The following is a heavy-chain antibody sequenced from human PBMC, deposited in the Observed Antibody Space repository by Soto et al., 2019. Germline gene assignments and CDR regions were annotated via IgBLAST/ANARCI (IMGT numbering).Heavy chain of an antibody. CDR2: MNPNSGNT. J-gene: IGHJ6*03. Sequence: ASVKVSCKASGYTFTSYDINWVRQATGQGLEWMGWMNPNSGNTGYAQKFQGRVTMTRNTSISTAYMELSSLRSEDTAVYYCARGLSNYYYYYMDVWGKGTTVTVSS. CDR1: GYTFTSYD. D-gene: IGHD6-6*01. V-gene: IGHV1-8*01. CDR3: ARGLSNYYYYYMDV.